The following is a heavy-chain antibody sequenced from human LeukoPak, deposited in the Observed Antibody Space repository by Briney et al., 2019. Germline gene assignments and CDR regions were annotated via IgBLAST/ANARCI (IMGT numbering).Heavy chain of an antibody. CDR2: IKQDGSEK. D-gene: IGHD4-17*01. V-gene: IGHV3-7*01. CDR1: GFTFSSYW. Sequence: GGSLRLSCAASGFTFSSYWLSWVRQAPGKGLEWVANIKQDGSEKYYVDSVKGRFTISRDNAKNSLYLQMNSLRAEDTAVYYCARGDFNGYGDYVDAFDIWGQGTMVTVSS. J-gene: IGHJ3*02. CDR3: ARGDFNGYGDYVDAFDI.